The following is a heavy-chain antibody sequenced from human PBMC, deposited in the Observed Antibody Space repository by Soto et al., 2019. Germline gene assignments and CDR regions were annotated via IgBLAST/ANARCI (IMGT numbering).Heavy chain of an antibody. CDR1: GFTFSSYA. D-gene: IGHD6-19*01. V-gene: IGHV3-23*01. J-gene: IGHJ4*02. Sequence: EVQLLESGGGLVQPGGSLRLSCAASGFTFSSYAVSWVRQAPGKGLQWVSSLSGNGGVTYYAESVKGRFTISRDNSKNTLYLQMTSLRAEDTAVYYCANPLGGVGQWLDGFDWWGQGTLVTVSS. CDR3: ANPLGGVGQWLDGFDW. CDR2: LSGNGGVT.